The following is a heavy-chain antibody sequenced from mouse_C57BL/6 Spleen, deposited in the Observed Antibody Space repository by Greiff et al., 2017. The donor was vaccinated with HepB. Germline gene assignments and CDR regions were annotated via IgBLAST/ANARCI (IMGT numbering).Heavy chain of an antibody. V-gene: IGHV1-54*01. J-gene: IGHJ2*01. D-gene: IGHD2-2*01. CDR3: AIGLDY. CDR1: GYAFTNYL. Sequence: QVQLKESGAELVRPGTSVKVSCKASGYAFTNYLIEWVKQRPGQGLEWIGVINPGSGGTNYNEKFKGKATLTADKSSSTAYMQLSSLTSEASAVYFCAIGLDYWGQGTTLTVSS. CDR2: INPGSGGT.